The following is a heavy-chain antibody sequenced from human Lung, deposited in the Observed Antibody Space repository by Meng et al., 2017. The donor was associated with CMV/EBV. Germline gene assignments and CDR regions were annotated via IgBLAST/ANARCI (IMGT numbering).Heavy chain of an antibody. CDR1: GFXVSVKY. V-gene: IGHV3-53*01. CDR3: ASGDGDYLWGTYRYTCLDS. CDR2: VYSDGRT. Sequence: GGSXRLXCAASGFXVSVKYMTWVRQAPGKGLEWVSVVYSDGRTNFADSVKGRFTLSRDNSKNTLYLQMNSLKAEDTAVYYCASGDGDYLWGTYRYTCLDSWXQGTXVTVSS. J-gene: IGHJ4*02. D-gene: IGHD3-16*02.